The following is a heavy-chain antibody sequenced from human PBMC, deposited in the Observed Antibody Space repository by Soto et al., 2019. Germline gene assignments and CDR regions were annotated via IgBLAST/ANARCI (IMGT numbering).Heavy chain of an antibody. CDR3: ARERKLLWFGPYGMDV. CDR2: IIPILGIA. D-gene: IGHD3-10*01. Sequence: QVQLVQSGAEVKKPGSSVKVSCKASGGTFSSYTISWVRQAPGQGLEWMGRIIPILGIANYAQKFQGRVTIPADKRTSSAYMELSSLRSEDTAVYYCARERKLLWFGPYGMDVWGQGTTVTVSS. J-gene: IGHJ6*02. CDR1: GGTFSSYT. V-gene: IGHV1-69*08.